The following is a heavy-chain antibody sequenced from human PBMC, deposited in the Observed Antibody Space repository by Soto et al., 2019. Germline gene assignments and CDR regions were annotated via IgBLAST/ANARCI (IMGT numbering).Heavy chain of an antibody. CDR2: IYYSGST. V-gene: IGHV4-59*01. J-gene: IGHJ6*02. CDR1: GGSISSYY. CDR3: ARDDRGNYSYSMDV. D-gene: IGHD3-16*01. Sequence: PSETLSLTCTVSGGSISSYYWSWIRQPPGKGLEWIGYIYYSGSTNYNPSLKSRVTISVDTSKNQFSLKLSSVTAADTAVYYCARDDRGNYSYSMDVWGQGTTVTVSS.